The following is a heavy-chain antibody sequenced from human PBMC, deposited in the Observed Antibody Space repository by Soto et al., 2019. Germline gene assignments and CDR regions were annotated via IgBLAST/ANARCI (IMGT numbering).Heavy chain of an antibody. CDR2: IFHTGST. CDR3: PTLPRLDGMDV. CDR1: GYSISSGHS. Sequence: SETLSLTCAVSGYSISSGHSWGWIRQPPGKGLEWIGSIFHTGSTYYNPSLKSRVTLSVDTSKNQFSLTLSSVTAADTAVYFCPTLPRLDGMDVWGQGTTVTVSS. D-gene: IGHD6-25*01. V-gene: IGHV4-38-2*01. J-gene: IGHJ6*02.